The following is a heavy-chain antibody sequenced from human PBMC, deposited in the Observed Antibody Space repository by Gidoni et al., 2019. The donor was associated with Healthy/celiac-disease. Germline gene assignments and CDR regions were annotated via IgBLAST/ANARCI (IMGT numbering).Heavy chain of an antibody. D-gene: IGHD3-3*01. J-gene: IGHJ6*02. Sequence: EVQLVESGGGLVQPGGSLRLSCAASGFPFSSYWMHWVRQAPGKGLVWVARSNSDGSSTSYADSVKGRLTIYRDNAKNTLYLQMNSLRAEDTAVYYCARVPSAIFLPLYGMDVWGQGTTVTVSS. V-gene: IGHV3-74*01. CDR1: GFPFSSYW. CDR3: ARVPSAIFLPLYGMDV. CDR2: SNSDGSST.